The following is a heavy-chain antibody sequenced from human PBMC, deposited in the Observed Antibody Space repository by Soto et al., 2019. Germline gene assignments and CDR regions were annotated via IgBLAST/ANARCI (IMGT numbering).Heavy chain of an antibody. D-gene: IGHD6-13*01. CDR2: IIPILGIA. CDR3: ARSPEGMADYYYYMDV. J-gene: IGHJ6*03. CDR1: GGTFSSYT. V-gene: IGHV1-69*02. Sequence: QVQLVQSGAEVKKPGSSVKVSCKASGGTFSSYTISWVRQAPGQGLEWMGRIIPILGIANYAQKFQGRVTITADKSTSTAYMELSSLRSEDTAVYYCARSPEGMADYYYYMDVWGKGPRSPSP.